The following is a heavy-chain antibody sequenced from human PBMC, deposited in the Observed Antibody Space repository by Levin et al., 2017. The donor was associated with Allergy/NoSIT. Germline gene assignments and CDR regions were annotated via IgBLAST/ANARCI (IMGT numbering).Heavy chain of an antibody. D-gene: IGHD3-10*01. CDR1: GFTFSSQW. J-gene: IGHJ4*02. V-gene: IGHV3-74*03. CDR3: EKAGGY. Sequence: ASVKVSCAASGFTFSSQWMQWIRQAPGKGLVSVSRISADGSSATYADSVRGRFTMSRDNTKSMLYLQMNSLRPDDTAVYYCEKAGGYWGQGTLVTVSS. CDR2: ISADGSSA.